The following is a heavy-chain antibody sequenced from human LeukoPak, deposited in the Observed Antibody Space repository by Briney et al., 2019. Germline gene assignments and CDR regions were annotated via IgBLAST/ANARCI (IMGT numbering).Heavy chain of an antibody. J-gene: IGHJ6*03. Sequence: SETLSLTCTVSGASFTSNYWSWIRQPPGKGLEWIGYISYSGSTNYNPSLKSRVTISADTSKNQVSLKLSSVTAADTAVYYCARTYRYGSFPVYHFYMDVWGKGTTVTVSS. CDR3: ARTYRYGSFPVYHFYMDV. CDR1: GASFTSNY. CDR2: ISYSGST. V-gene: IGHV4-59*01. D-gene: IGHD5-18*01.